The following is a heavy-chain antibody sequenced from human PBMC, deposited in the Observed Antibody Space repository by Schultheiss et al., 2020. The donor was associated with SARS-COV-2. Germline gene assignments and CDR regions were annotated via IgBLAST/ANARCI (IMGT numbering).Heavy chain of an antibody. V-gene: IGHV3-33*01. CDR2: IWYDGSNK. CDR3: ARDNGYEYSSSWYLY. CDR1: GFTFSSYG. D-gene: IGHD6-13*01. Sequence: GGSLRLSCAASGFTFSSYGMHWVRQAPGKGLEWVAVIWYDGSNKYYADSVKGRFTISRDNSKNTLYLQMNSLRAEDTAVYYCARDNGYEYSSSWYLYWGQGTRVTVSS. J-gene: IGHJ4*02.